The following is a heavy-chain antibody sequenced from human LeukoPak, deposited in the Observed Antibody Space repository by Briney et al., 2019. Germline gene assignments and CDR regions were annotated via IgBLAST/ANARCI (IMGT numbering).Heavy chain of an antibody. CDR3: ARSPITMVRGVFSWFDP. Sequence: ASVKVSCKASGYIFTNYAIHWVRQAPGQRLEWMGWFNSDKGNTEYSQKFQDRVIITRDTSASTAYMELSSLRSEDTAVYYCARSPITMVRGVFSWFDPWGQGTLVTVSS. J-gene: IGHJ5*02. CDR1: GYIFTNYA. V-gene: IGHV1-3*01. D-gene: IGHD3-10*01. CDR2: FNSDKGNT.